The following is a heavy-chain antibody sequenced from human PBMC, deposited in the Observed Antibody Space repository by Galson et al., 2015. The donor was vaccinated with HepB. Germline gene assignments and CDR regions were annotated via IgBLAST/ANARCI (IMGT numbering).Heavy chain of an antibody. Sequence: CAISGDSVSSNSAAWNWIRQSPSRGLEWLGRTYYRSKWYNDYAVSVKSRITINPDTSKNQFSLQLNSVTPEDTAVYYCAREAYDYIWGSYNAFDIWGQGTMVTVSS. CDR2: TYYRSKWYN. D-gene: IGHD3-16*01. J-gene: IGHJ3*02. V-gene: IGHV6-1*01. CDR1: GDSVSSNSAA. CDR3: AREAYDYIWGSYNAFDI.